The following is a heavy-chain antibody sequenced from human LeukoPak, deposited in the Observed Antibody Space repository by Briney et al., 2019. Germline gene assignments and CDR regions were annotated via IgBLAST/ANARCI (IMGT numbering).Heavy chain of an antibody. CDR1: GFTFSSYW. CDR2: IKQDGSEK. J-gene: IGHJ4*02. D-gene: IGHD5-24*01. V-gene: IGHV3-7*03. CDR3: ARDPPRHVQVPCY. Sequence: GGSLRLSCATSGFTFSSYWMTWVRQAPGKGLEWVANIKQDGSEKNYVDSVKGRFTISRDNSKNSLYLQMNSLRAEDTAVYYCARDPPRHVQVPCYWGQGIRVTVSS.